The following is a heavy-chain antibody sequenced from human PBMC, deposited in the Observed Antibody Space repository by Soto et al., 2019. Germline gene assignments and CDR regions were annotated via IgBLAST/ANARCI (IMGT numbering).Heavy chain of an antibody. CDR2: FDPEDGET. J-gene: IGHJ3*02. CDR3: ATGHAARNAFDI. CDR1: GYTLTELS. V-gene: IGHV1-24*01. Sequence: ASVKVSCKVSGYTLTELSMHWVRQAPGKGLEWMGGFDPEDGETIYAQKFQGRVTMTEDTSTDTAYMELSSLRSEDTAVYYCATGHAARNAFDIWGQGTMVTVSS. D-gene: IGHD6-13*01.